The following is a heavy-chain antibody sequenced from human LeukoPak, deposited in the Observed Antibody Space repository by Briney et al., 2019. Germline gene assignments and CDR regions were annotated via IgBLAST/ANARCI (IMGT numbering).Heavy chain of an antibody. D-gene: IGHD3-22*01. CDR2: IGGSGGDT. CDR1: GFTFSSYA. J-gene: IGHJ4*02. V-gene: IGHV3-23*01. CDR3: ARRGYESSGPKYYFDH. Sequence: GGSLRLSCAASGFTFSSYAMSWVRQAPGKGLEWVSGIGGSGGDTYYADSVKGRFTISRDNDKNTLYLQMNSLRAEDTAVYYCARRGYESSGPKYYFDHWGQGILVTVSS.